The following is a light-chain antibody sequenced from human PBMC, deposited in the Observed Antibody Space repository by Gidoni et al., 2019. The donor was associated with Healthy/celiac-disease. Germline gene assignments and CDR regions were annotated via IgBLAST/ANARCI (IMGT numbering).Light chain of an antibody. V-gene: IGKV1-5*03. CDR3: QQDKSYSST. Sequence: DIQMTQSPSTLSASVGDRVTITCRASQSISSWLAWYQQKPGKAPKLLIYKASSLESGVPSRFSGSGSGTEFTLTISSLQPDDFATYYCQQDKSYSSTFGGGTKVEIK. CDR2: KAS. J-gene: IGKJ4*01. CDR1: QSISSW.